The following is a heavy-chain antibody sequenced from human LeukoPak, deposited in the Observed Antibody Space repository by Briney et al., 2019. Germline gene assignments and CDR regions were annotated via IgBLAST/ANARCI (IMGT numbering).Heavy chain of an antibody. D-gene: IGHD4-17*01. CDR1: GFTVSSNY. Sequence: GGSLRLSCAASGFTVSSNYMSWVRQAPGKGLQWVSVIYSGGSTYYADSVKGRFTISRDNSKNTLYLQMNSLRAEDTAVYYCASDYGDYVKAFDIWGQGTMVTVSS. V-gene: IGHV3-53*01. J-gene: IGHJ3*02. CDR2: IYSGGST. CDR3: ASDYGDYVKAFDI.